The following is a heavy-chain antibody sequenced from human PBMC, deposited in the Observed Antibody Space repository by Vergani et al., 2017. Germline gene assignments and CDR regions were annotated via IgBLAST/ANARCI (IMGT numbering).Heavy chain of an antibody. V-gene: IGHV4-39*01. J-gene: IGHJ6*02. CDR1: NDSVSNTFYY. D-gene: IGHD2-15*01. CDR3: AGGKYNSGGYYYYYGLDV. CDR2: IYYSGTT. Sequence: QVQLQESGPGLVKPSETLSLTCTVSNDSVSNTFYYWGWIRQTPGKGLEWIGSIYYSGTTYYNPSLKSRVTIFLDTSKSLFSLKVTSVTAADTAVYFCAGGKYNSGGYYYYYGLDVWGQGTTATVSS.